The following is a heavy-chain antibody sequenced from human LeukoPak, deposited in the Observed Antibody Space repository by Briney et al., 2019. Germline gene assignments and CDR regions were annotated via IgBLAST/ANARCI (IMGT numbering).Heavy chain of an antibody. CDR1: GFTFSNYW. J-gene: IGHJ4*02. CDR3: ASGGGWVFNN. D-gene: IGHD6-19*01. Sequence: TGGSRRLSCAASGFTFSNYWMTWVRQAPGKGLEWVANIKKDGSEKNYVDSVKGRFTISRDNAKNSLYLQMNSLRAEDTAVYYCASGGGWVFNNWGQGTLVTVSS. V-gene: IGHV3-7*01. CDR2: IKKDGSEK.